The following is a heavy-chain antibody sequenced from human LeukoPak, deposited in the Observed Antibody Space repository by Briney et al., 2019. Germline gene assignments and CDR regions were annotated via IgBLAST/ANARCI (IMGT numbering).Heavy chain of an antibody. CDR3: ARGYSDYINWFDP. D-gene: IGHD4-11*01. CDR2: ISYDGSNK. J-gene: IGHJ5*02. CDR1: GFTFSSYA. V-gene: IGHV3-30*14. Sequence: GGSLRLSCAASGFTFSSYAMHRVRQAPGKGLEWVAVISYDGSNKYYADSVKGRFTISRDNSKNTLYLQMNSLRAEDTAVYYCARGYSDYINWFDPWGQGTLVTVSS.